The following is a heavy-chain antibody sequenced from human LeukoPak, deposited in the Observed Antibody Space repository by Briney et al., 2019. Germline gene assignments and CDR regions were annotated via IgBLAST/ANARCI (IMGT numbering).Heavy chain of an antibody. J-gene: IGHJ4*02. V-gene: IGHV6-1*01. CDR3: ARAPLIPKYYDFWSGRYYFDY. CDR2: TYYRSKWYN. D-gene: IGHD3-3*01. CDR1: GDSVSSNSAA. Sequence: SQTLSLTCAISGDSVSSNSAAWNWIRQSPSRGLEWLGRTYYRSKWYNDYAVSVKSRIPINPDTSKNQLSLQLNSVTPEDTAVYYCARAPLIPKYYDFWSGRYYFDYWGQGTLVTVSS.